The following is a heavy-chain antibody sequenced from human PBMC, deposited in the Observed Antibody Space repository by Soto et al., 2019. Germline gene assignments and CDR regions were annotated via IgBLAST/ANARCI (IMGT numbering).Heavy chain of an antibody. CDR2: INHSGST. D-gene: IGHD2-15*01. CDR3: ARGGDCSAGSCYSLYYYYYMDV. J-gene: IGHJ6*03. CDR1: GGSFSGYY. Sequence: PSETLSLTCAVYGGSFSGYYWSWIRQPPGKGLEWIGEINHSGSTNYNPSLKSRVTISVDTSKNQFSLKLSSVTAADTAVYYCARGGDCSAGSCYSLYYYYYMDVWGKGTTVNVSS. V-gene: IGHV4-34*01.